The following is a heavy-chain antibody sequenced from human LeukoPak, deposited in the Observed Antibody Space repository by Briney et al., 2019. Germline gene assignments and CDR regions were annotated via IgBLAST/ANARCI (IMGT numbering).Heavy chain of an antibody. CDR3: ARVEPKADRRLDS. V-gene: IGHV3-74*01. CDR2: INYDGSST. CDR1: GFTFSSYW. D-gene: IGHD6-6*01. J-gene: IGHJ4*02. Sequence: GGSLRLSCAASGFTFSSYWMHWVRQAPGKGLMWVSRINYDGSSTNYADSVEGRFTISRDNAKNTLYLQMNGLRAEDTAVYYCARVEPKADRRLDSWGQGTLVTVSS.